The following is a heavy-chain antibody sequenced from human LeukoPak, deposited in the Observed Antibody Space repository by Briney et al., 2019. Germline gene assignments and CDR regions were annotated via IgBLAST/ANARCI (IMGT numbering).Heavy chain of an antibody. CDR3: ASSPDYGGKADY. CDR1: GGSISSYY. D-gene: IGHD4-23*01. Sequence: SETLPLTCTVSGGSISSYYWSWIRQPPGKGLEWIGYIYYSGSTNYNPSLKSRVTISVDTSKNQFSLKLSSVTAADTAVYYCASSPDYGGKADYWGQGTLVTVSS. J-gene: IGHJ4*02. CDR2: IYYSGST. V-gene: IGHV4-59*01.